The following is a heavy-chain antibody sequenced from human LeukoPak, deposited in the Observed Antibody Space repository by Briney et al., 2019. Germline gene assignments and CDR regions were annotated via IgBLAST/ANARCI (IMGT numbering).Heavy chain of an antibody. CDR3: ARAEDYSSGWYPFGY. D-gene: IGHD6-19*01. CDR2: IIPIFGTA. Sequence: SVKVSCKASGGTFSSYAISWVRQAPGQGLEWMGGIIPIFGTANYAQKFQGRVTITTDESTSTAYMELSSLRSEDTAVYYCARAEDYSSGWYPFGYWGQGTLVTVSS. J-gene: IGHJ4*02. CDR1: GGTFSSYA. V-gene: IGHV1-69*05.